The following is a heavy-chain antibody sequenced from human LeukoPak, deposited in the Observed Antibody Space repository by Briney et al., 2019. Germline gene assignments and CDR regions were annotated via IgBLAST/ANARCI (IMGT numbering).Heavy chain of an antibody. CDR2: INYSGST. J-gene: IGHJ4*02. CDR1: GGSISSGGYY. V-gene: IGHV4-31*03. D-gene: IGHD3-10*01. CDR3: ARSGPNYYGSGSYYTLDY. Sequence: SETLSLTCTVSGGSISSGGYYWSWIRQHPGKGLEWIGYINYSGSTYYNPSLKCRVTISVDTSKNQFSLKLSSVTAADTAVYYCARSGPNYYGSGSYYTLDYWGQGTLVTVSS.